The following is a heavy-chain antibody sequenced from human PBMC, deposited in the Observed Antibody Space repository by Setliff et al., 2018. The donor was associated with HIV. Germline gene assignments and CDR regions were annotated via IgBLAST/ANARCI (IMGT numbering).Heavy chain of an antibody. Sequence: GGSLRLSCVASGFTFRDFAMHWVRQAPGKGLEWVSAISYDARSIQYADSVKGRFTISRDNSKNTLYLQVDSLRPDDTAVYYCASARIPTGGTSTSFDFWGRGTLVTVSS. CDR2: ISYDARSI. CDR3: ASARIPTGGTSTSFDF. D-gene: IGHD1-1*01. J-gene: IGHJ4*02. V-gene: IGHV3-30*04. CDR1: GFTFRDFA.